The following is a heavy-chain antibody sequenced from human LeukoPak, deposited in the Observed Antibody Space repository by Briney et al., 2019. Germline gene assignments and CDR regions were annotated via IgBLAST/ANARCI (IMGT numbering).Heavy chain of an antibody. CDR2: IYYSGST. CDR1: GGSISSSSYY. J-gene: IGHJ6*02. Sequence: SETLSLTCTVSGGSISSSSYYWGWICQPPGKGLEWIGSIYYSGSTYYNPSLKSRVTISVDTSKNQFSLKLSSVTAADTAVYYCVATYGMDVWGQGTTVTVSS. V-gene: IGHV4-39*07. CDR3: VATYGMDV.